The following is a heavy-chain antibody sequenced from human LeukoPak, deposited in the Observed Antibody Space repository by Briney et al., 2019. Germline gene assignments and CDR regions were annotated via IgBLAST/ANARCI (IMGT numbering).Heavy chain of an antibody. V-gene: IGHV4-31*09. CDR3: AGGGVGFGDGPTENWFDP. CDR1: GGSISSGGYY. J-gene: IGHJ5*02. D-gene: IGHD3-10*01. CDR2: IYYSGST. Sequence: SETLSLTCTVSGGSISSGGYYWSWIRQHPGKGLEWIGYIYYSGSTYYNPSLKSRVTISVDRSKNQFSLKLSSVTAADTAVYYCAGGGVGFGDGPTENWFDPWGRGTLVTVSS.